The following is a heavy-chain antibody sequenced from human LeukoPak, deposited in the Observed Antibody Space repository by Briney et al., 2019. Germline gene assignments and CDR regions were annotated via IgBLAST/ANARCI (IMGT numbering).Heavy chain of an antibody. D-gene: IGHD4-17*01. CDR3: AWADGDSDFDY. V-gene: IGHV4-59*01. J-gene: IGHJ4*02. Sequence: PSETPSLTCTVSGGSISSYYWSWIRQPPGKGLEWIGYIYYSGSTNYNPSLKSRVTISVDTSKNQFSLKLSSVTAADTAVYYCAWADGDSDFDYWGQGTLVTVSS. CDR1: GGSISSYY. CDR2: IYYSGST.